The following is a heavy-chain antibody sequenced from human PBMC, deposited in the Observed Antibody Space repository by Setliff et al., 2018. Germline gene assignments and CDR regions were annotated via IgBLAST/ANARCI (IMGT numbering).Heavy chain of an antibody. V-gene: IGHV3-7*01. Sequence: GGSLRLSCAASGFTFSSYWMSWVRQAPGKGLEWVANIKQDGSEKYYVDSVKGRFTISRDNAKNSLYLQMNSLRAEDTAVYYCARDHVYGSQFYYYYYGMDVWGRGTTVTVSS. CDR1: GFTFSSYW. CDR2: IKQDGSEK. CDR3: ARDHVYGSQFYYYYYGMDV. J-gene: IGHJ6*02. D-gene: IGHD3-10*01.